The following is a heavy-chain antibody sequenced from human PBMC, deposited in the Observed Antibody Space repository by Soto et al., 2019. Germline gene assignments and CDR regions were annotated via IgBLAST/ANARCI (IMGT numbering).Heavy chain of an antibody. CDR3: ARDGNTYYSDSSGYYYDY. Sequence: EVQLVESGGGLVQPGGSLRLSCAASGFTFSSYSMNWVRQAPGKGLEWVSYISSSSSTIYYADSVKGRFTISRDNAKNSLYLQMNSLRDEDTAVYYCARDGNTYYSDSSGYYYDYWGQGTLVTVSS. V-gene: IGHV3-48*02. D-gene: IGHD3-22*01. CDR1: GFTFSSYS. CDR2: ISSSSSTI. J-gene: IGHJ4*02.